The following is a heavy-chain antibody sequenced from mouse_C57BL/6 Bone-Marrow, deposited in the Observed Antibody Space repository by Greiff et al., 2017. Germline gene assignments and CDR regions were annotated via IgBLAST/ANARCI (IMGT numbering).Heavy chain of an antibody. CDR1: GYAFTNYL. CDR2: INPGSGGT. CDR3: ARSKNWDSWFAY. D-gene: IGHD4-1*01. V-gene: IGHV1-54*01. Sequence: VQLQQSGAELVRPGTSVKVSCKASGYAFTNYLIEWVKQRPGQGLEWIGVINPGSGGTNYNEKFKGKATQTADKSSSTAYMQLSSLTSEDSAVYFCARSKNWDSWFAYWGQGTLVTVSA. J-gene: IGHJ3*01.